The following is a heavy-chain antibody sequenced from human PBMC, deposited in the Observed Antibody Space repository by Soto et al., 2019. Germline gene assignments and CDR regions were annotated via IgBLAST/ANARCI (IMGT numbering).Heavy chain of an antibody. CDR3: ARDGPVRPGYFDWSPLSYYGMDV. Sequence: LRLSCAASGFTFSSYSMNWVRQAPWKGLEWVSYISSSSSTIYYADSVKGRFTISRDNAKNSLYLQMNSLRDEDTAVYYCARDGPVRPGYFDWSPLSYYGMDVWGQGTTVTVSS. CDR1: GFTFSSYS. D-gene: IGHD3-9*01. V-gene: IGHV3-48*02. CDR2: ISSSSSTI. J-gene: IGHJ6*02.